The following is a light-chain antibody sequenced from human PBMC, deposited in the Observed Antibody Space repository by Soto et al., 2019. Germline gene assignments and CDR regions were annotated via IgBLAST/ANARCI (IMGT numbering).Light chain of an antibody. V-gene: IGKV3-11*01. CDR3: QQRSNWPMYT. J-gene: IGKJ2*01. CDR2: DAS. CDR1: QSVSSS. Sequence: EIVLTQSPATLSLSPVERATLSCMASQSVSSSLAWYQQRPGQAPRLLIYDASNRAAGIPARFSGSGSGTDFTLTINNLEAEDFAVYYCQQRSNWPMYTFGQGTKV.